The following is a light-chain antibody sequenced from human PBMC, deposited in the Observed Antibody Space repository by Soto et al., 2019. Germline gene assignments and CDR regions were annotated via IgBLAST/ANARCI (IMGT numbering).Light chain of an antibody. J-gene: IGLJ3*02. CDR3: QSADSSGSYWV. CDR1: ALPRQY. CDR2: KDS. Sequence: SYELTQPPSVSVSPGQTARITCSGDALPRQYAYWYQQKAGQAPVLVIYKDSERPAGIPERFSGSNSGTTVTLTISGVQAEDEADYYCQSADSSGSYWVFGGGTVLAVL. V-gene: IGLV3-25*03.